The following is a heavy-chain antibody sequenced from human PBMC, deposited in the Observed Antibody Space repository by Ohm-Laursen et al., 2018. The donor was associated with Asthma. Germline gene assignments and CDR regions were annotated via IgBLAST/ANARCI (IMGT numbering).Heavy chain of an antibody. V-gene: IGHV1-58*01. CDR3: AHGLIVPAAGYYYYGMDV. CDR2: IVVGSGNT. CDR1: GFTFTSSA. J-gene: IGHJ6*02. Sequence: GASVKVSCKASGFTFTSSAVQWVRQARGQRLEWIGWIVVGSGNTNYAQKFQERVTITRDMSTSTAYMELSSLRSEDTAVYYCAHGLIVPAAGYYYYGMDVWGQGTTVTVSS. D-gene: IGHD2-2*01.